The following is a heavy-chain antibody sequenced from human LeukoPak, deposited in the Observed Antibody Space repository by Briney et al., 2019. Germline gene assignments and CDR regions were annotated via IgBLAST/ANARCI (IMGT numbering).Heavy chain of an antibody. J-gene: IGHJ3*02. CDR1: GGSISGYY. Sequence: SETLSLTCTVSGGSISGYYWSWIRQPPGKGLEWIGYIYYTGTTNYNPSLKSRVTISVDMSKNQLSLKLTSVTAADTAVYYCARWGPNAFDIWGQGTMVTVSS. CDR3: ARWGPNAFDI. CDR2: IYYTGTT. V-gene: IGHV4-59*01. D-gene: IGHD3-16*01.